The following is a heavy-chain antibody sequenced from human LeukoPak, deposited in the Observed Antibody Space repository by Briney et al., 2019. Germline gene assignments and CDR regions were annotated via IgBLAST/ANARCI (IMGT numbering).Heavy chain of an antibody. D-gene: IGHD6-13*01. CDR3: ARQVYPYTSSWPYHFDY. V-gene: IGHV4-39*01. CDR1: GGSINSGNYY. J-gene: IGHJ4*02. CDR2: VLHSENT. Sequence: SETLSLTCSVSGGSINSGNYYWVWMRQPPGKGLEWIGSVLHSENTYYNPSLKSRVTISVDTSNNQFSLRLTSVTAADTAMYYCARQVYPYTSSWPYHFDYWGQGTLVTVSS.